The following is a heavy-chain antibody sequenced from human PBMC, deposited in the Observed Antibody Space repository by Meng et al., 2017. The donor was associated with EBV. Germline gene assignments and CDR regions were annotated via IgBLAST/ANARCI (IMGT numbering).Heavy chain of an antibody. CDR2: FLPRLGAP. V-gene: IGHV1-69*01. J-gene: IGHJ4*02. CDR1: GGPFRYYA. CDR3: ASESGRGYTPDY. Sequence: QVLLGQFGAEVKKPGSSVKVSCKTSGGPFRYYAISWVRQAPGQGLEWLGGFLPRLGAPNYAQKFHGRVKITADESTSTHYMDLSSLRSEDTAIYYCASESGRGYTPDYWGQGTLVTVSS. D-gene: IGHD3-10*01.